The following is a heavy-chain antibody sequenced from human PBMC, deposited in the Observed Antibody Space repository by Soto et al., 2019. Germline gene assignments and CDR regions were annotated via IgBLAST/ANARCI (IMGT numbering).Heavy chain of an antibody. V-gene: IGHV5-51*01. J-gene: IGHJ4*02. CDR1: GYTFTSYW. CDR3: ARQDGSALYYFDY. D-gene: IGHD6-19*01. CDR2: IYPGDSDT. Sequence: GNSLKISCKGSGYTFTSYWIAWVRQMPGKGLEWMGIIYPGDSDTRYSPSFQGQVSISADKSISTAYLQWSSLKASDTAMYYCARQDGSALYYFDYWGQGTLVTVSS.